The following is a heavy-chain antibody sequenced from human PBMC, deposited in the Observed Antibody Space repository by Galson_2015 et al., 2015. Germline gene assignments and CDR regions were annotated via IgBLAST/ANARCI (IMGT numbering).Heavy chain of an antibody. J-gene: IGHJ4*02. D-gene: IGHD1-1*01. CDR2: TPPSGDKT. Sequence: SLRLSCAASGFTFSSSSMSWVRLAPGKGLEWVSSTPPSGDKTYYADSVRGRFTVSRDNSRNTLLLQMNSLRVEDTALYYCARRTEKHIDYWGQGTLVTVSS. V-gene: IGHV3-23*01. CDR3: ARRTEKHIDY. CDR1: GFTFSSSS.